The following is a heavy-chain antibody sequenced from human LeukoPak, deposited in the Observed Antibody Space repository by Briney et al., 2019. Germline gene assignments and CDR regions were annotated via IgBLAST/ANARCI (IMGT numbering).Heavy chain of an antibody. CDR1: GYAFTGYF. D-gene: IGHD1-26*01. CDR2: INPNGGGT. CDR3: AISGSYSLDF. Sequence: ASVKVSCKASGYAFTGYFKHWVRQAPGQGLEWMGWINPNGGGTNYAQKFQGRVTMTTYTTINTAYMDLTRLTSDDTAVYYCAISGSYSLDFWGQGTLVTVSS. J-gene: IGHJ4*02. V-gene: IGHV1-2*02.